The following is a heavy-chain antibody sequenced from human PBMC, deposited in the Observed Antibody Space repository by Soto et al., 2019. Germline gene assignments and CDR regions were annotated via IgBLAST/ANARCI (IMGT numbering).Heavy chain of an antibody. CDR1: GGSISSSSYY. Sequence: SETLSLTXTVSGGSISSSSYYWGWIRQPPGKGLEWIGSIYYSGSTYYNPSLKSRVTISVDTSKNQFSLKLSSVTAADTAVYYCASKAVLRYFDWLLSHSYGMDVWGQGTTVTVSS. CDR3: ASKAVLRYFDWLLSHSYGMDV. CDR2: IYYSGST. D-gene: IGHD3-9*01. J-gene: IGHJ6*02. V-gene: IGHV4-39*01.